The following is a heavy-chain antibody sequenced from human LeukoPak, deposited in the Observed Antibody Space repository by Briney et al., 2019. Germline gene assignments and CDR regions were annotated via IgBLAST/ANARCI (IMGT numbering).Heavy chain of an antibody. Sequence: ASVKVSCKASGYTFTSYDINWVRQATGQGLEWMGWINPNSGATNYAQKFQGRVTMTRDTSISTAYMELSRPRSDDTAVYYCARGSDHSSSWYRGPDLGLVDYWGQGTLVTVSS. CDR2: INPNSGAT. CDR1: GYTFTSYD. J-gene: IGHJ4*02. CDR3: ARGSDHSSSWYRGPDLGLVDY. D-gene: IGHD6-13*01. V-gene: IGHV1-2*02.